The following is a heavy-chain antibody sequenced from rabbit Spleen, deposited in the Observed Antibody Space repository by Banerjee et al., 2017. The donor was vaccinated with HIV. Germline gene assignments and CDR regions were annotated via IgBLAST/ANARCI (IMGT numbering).Heavy chain of an antibody. D-gene: IGHD6-1*01. V-gene: IGHV1S43*01. Sequence: QQQLEESGGGLVKPEGSLTLTCKASGFDLSSLYYMCWVRQAPGKGLEWIACIRTTDGDTWYATWARGRFTVSRSTSLNTVDLKLTNLTAADTATYFCARDTASSFSSYGMDLWGQGTLVTVS. CDR1: GFDLSSLYY. CDR2: IRTTDGDT. CDR3: ARDTASSFSSYGMDL. J-gene: IGHJ6*01.